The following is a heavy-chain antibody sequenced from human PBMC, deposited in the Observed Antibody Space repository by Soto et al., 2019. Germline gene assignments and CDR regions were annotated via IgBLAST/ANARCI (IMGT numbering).Heavy chain of an antibody. V-gene: IGHV2-5*02. CDR1: GFSLSADGVG. Sequence: QITLKESGPTLVKPTQTLTLTCTFSGFSLSADGVGVGWIRQPPGKALEWLALIYWDDDKRYRPSLKSRLTLPKDTDKNQVVLTMTNMDPVDTATYYCAHAYGGTSWPNDAFDVWGQGTVVTVAS. CDR2: IYWDDDK. D-gene: IGHD2-2*01. CDR3: AHAYGGTSWPNDAFDV. J-gene: IGHJ3*01.